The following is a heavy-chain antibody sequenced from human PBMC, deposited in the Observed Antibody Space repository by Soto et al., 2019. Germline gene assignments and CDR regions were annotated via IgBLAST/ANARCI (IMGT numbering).Heavy chain of an antibody. J-gene: IGHJ4*02. D-gene: IGHD2-15*01. V-gene: IGHV4-31*03. Sequence: QVQLQESGPGLVKPSQTLSLTCTVSGGSISSGGYYWSWIRQHPGKGLEWIGYIYYSGSTYYNPSLKGRVTISVDTSKNQFSLKLSSVTAADTAVYYCARGQTEYGSVVVAAESWGQGTLVTVSS. CDR1: GGSISSGGYY. CDR3: ARGQTEYGSVVVAAES. CDR2: IYYSGST.